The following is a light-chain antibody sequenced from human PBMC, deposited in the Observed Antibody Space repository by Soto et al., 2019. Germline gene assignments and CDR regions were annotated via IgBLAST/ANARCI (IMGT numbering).Light chain of an antibody. V-gene: IGKV3-20*01. Sequence: EIVLTQSPGTLSFSPGQRATFSCRATQSVSSGYLAWYQKKPGQAPRLLIYAASNRANGIPDRFSGSGSGTDFTLTISGLEPEDFAVYYCYQYGSSPYTFGQGTKLEIK. J-gene: IGKJ2*01. CDR2: AAS. CDR3: YQYGSSPYT. CDR1: QSVSSGY.